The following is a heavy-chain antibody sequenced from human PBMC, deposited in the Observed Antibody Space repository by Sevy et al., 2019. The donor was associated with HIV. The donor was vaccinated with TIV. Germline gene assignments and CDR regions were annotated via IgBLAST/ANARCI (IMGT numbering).Heavy chain of an antibody. D-gene: IGHD3-10*01. CDR3: ARGDYYGSLYYFDY. V-gene: IGHV3-21*01. CDR2: ISSGSSYI. Sequence: GGSLRLSCAASGFTFSNYFINWVRQAPGKGLEWVSSISSGSSYIFYADSVKGRFTISRGNAKNSLYLHMNSLRAEDTAVYDCARGDYYGSLYYFDYWGPGTLVTVSS. CDR1: GFTFSNYF. J-gene: IGHJ4*02.